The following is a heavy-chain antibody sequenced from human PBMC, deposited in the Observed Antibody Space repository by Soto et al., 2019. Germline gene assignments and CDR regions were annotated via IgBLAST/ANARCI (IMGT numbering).Heavy chain of an antibody. CDR3: TKDFDRNEGQ. Sequence: EMQLVESGGGLVQPGGSLRLSCVGSELTFSSPWMHWVRQAPGKGLVWVSRIGPDGSYTAYADSVRGRFTISRDNAKGTLYLQMNSLRVEDTATYYCTKDFDRNEGQWGQGTLVTVSS. CDR2: IGPDGSYT. V-gene: IGHV3-74*03. CDR1: ELTFSSPW. J-gene: IGHJ4*02. D-gene: IGHD1-1*01.